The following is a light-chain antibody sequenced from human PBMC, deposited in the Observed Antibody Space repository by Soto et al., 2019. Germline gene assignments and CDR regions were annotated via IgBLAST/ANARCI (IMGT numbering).Light chain of an antibody. CDR2: GAS. CDR1: QSVRSTY. CDR3: QQYGNSPRT. V-gene: IGKV3-20*01. Sequence: EIVMTQSPATLSVSPGEIATLSFSASQSVRSTYLAWYQQKPGQAPRLLIYGASSRATGIPDRFSGSGSGTDFTLTISRLEPEDFAVYFCQQYGNSPRTFGQGTRLEIK. J-gene: IGKJ5*01.